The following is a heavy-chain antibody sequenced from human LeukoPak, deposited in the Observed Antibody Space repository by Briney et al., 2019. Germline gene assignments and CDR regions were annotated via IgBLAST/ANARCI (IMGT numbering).Heavy chain of an antibody. J-gene: IGHJ4*02. CDR1: GGSFSGYY. CDR3: ARQSSHRRYDILTGYYMKRVYYFDY. V-gene: IGHV4-34*01. CDR2: INHSGST. D-gene: IGHD3-9*01. Sequence: SETLSLTCAVYGGSFSGYYWSWIRQPPGKGLEWIGEINHSGSTNYNPSLKSRVTISVETSKNQFSLKLSAVAAADTAVYYCARQSSHRRYDILTGYYMKRVYYFDYWGQGTLVTDSS.